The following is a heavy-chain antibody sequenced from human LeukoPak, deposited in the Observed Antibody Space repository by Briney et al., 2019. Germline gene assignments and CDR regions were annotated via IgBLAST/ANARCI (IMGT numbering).Heavy chain of an antibody. CDR3: ARGVGPIVATITGYYYGMDV. CDR2: IIPIFGTA. J-gene: IGHJ6*02. V-gene: IGHV1-69*01. Sequence: GASVKVSCKASGGTFSSYAISWVRQAPGQGLEWMGGIIPIFGTANYAQKFQGRVTITADESTSTAYMEPSSLRSEDTAVYYCARGVGPIVATITGYYYGMDVWGQGTTVTVSS. D-gene: IGHD5-12*01. CDR1: GGTFSSYA.